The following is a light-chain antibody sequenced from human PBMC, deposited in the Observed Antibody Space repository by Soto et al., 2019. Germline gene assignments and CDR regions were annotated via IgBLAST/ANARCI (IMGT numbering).Light chain of an antibody. Sequence: EIVLTQSPATLSLSLGERATLSCRASQSLSGYLAWYQQKPGQAPRLLIYDASHRATGIPARFTGSGSGTDFTLTISSLEPEDFAVYYCQQRNNWPPEITFGQGTRLEIK. J-gene: IGKJ5*01. CDR1: QSLSGY. CDR3: QQRNNWPPEIT. CDR2: DAS. V-gene: IGKV3-11*01.